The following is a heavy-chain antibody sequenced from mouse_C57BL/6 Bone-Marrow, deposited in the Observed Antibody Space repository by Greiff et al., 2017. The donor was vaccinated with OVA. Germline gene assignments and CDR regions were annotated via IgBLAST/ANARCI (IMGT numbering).Heavy chain of an antibody. CDR3: ARKVDYDGPFDY. Sequence: EVQLQQSGPELVKPGASVKISCKASGYTFTDYYMNWVKQSHGKSLEWIGDINPNNGGTSYNQKFKGKATLTVDKSSSTAYMELRSLTSEDSAVYYCARKVDYDGPFDYWGQGTTLTVSS. V-gene: IGHV1-26*01. CDR2: INPNNGGT. J-gene: IGHJ2*01. CDR1: GYTFTDYY. D-gene: IGHD2-4*01.